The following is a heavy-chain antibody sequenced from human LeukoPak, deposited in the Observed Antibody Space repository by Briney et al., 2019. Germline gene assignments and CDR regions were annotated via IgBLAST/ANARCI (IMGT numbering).Heavy chain of an antibody. D-gene: IGHD3-22*01. V-gene: IGHV3-74*01. CDR2: INSDGSST. CDR3: ARDPVPYYYDSSGYPDY. Sequence: GGSLRLSCAASGFTFSSYAMSWVRQAPGKGLVWVSRINSDGSSTGYADSVKGRFTISRDNAKNTLYLQMNSLRAEDTAVYYCARDPVPYYYDSSGYPDYWGQGTLVTVSP. J-gene: IGHJ4*02. CDR1: GFTFSSYA.